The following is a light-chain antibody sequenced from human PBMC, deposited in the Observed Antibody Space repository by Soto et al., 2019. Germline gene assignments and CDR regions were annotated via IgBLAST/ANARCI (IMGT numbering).Light chain of an antibody. CDR2: GAS. J-gene: IGKJ5*01. V-gene: IGKV3-15*01. CDR1: QSVSSN. CDR3: QQYNNWPPIT. Sequence: IVLTQSPATLSVSPGERATLSCRASQSVSSNLAWHQQRPGQAPRLLIYGASARALGIPDRFSGSGSGTEFSFTVTSLQSEDFAVYYCQQYNNWPPITFGQGTRLEI.